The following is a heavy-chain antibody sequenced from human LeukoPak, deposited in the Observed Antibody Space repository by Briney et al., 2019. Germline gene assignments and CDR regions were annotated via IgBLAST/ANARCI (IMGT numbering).Heavy chain of an antibody. CDR2: INHSGST. D-gene: IGHD6-19*01. CDR3: ARGTKGYSSGWYPINYYFDY. CDR1: GGSISSGGYY. V-gene: IGHV4-34*01. Sequence: SETLSLTCAVSGGSISSGGYYWSWIRQPPGKGLEWIGEINHSGSTNYNPSLKSRVTISVDTSKNQFSLKLSSVTAADTAVYYCARGTKGYSSGWYPINYYFDYWGQGTLVTVSS. J-gene: IGHJ4*02.